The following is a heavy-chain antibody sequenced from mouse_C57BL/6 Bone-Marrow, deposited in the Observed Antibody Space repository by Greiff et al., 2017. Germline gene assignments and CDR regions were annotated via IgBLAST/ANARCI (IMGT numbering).Heavy chain of an antibody. V-gene: IGHV2-9-1*01. CDR3: ARGGTVVATGYFDY. Sequence: VQLQESGPGLVAPSQSLSITCSVSGFSLTSYAISWVRQPPGKGLEWLGVIWTGGGTNYNSAPKSRLRISKDNAKSQVILKMNSLQTDDTARYYCARGGTVVATGYFDYGGRGTTLTVSS. D-gene: IGHD1-1*01. J-gene: IGHJ2*01. CDR1: GFSLTSYA. CDR2: IWTGGGT.